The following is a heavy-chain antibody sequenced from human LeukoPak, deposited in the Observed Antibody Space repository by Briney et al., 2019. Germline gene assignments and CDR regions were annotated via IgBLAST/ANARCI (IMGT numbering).Heavy chain of an antibody. V-gene: IGHV4-34*01. Sequence: PSETLSLTCTVSGGSFSGYYWSWIRQPPGKGLEWIGEINHSGSTNYNPSLKSRVTISVDTSKNQFSLKLSSVTAADTAVYYCARGRVGSGSYYAPIDYWGQGTLVTVSS. CDR2: INHSGST. CDR1: GGSFSGYY. D-gene: IGHD1-26*01. J-gene: IGHJ4*02. CDR3: ARGRVGSGSYYAPIDY.